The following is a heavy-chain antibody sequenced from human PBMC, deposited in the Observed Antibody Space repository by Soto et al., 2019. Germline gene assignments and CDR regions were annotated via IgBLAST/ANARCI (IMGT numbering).Heavy chain of an antibody. D-gene: IGHD6-6*01. CDR2: ISAYNGNT. CDR3: ARDRVLGYSSSSRVDY. Sequence: ASVKVSCKASGYTFTSYGISWVRQAPGQGLEWMGWISAYNGNTNYAQRLQGRVTMTTDTSTSTGYMELRSLRAYDTAVYYCARDRVLGYSSSSRVDYWGQGTLVTVSS. CDR1: GYTFTSYG. V-gene: IGHV1-18*04. J-gene: IGHJ4*02.